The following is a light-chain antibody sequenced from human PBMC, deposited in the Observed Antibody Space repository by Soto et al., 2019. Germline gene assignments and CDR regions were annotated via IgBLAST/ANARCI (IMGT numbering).Light chain of an antibody. CDR3: QQYASSTRT. CDR2: SAS. Sequence: EIVLTQSPGTLSLSPGETAALSCRASPTVSSSQLAWYQHKPGQAPRLVVYSASNRATGIPDRFSGSGSGTDFTLTISRLEPEDFAVYYCQQYASSTRTFGQGTKVEIK. V-gene: IGKV3-20*01. J-gene: IGKJ1*01. CDR1: PTVSSSQ.